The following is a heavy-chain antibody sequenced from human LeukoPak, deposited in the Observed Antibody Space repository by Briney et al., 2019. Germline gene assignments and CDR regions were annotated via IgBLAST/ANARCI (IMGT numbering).Heavy chain of an antibody. CDR2: MSPNSGNT. J-gene: IGHJ4*02. CDR3: ARIKRGYSYGNFDY. CDR1: GYTFTSCD. V-gene: IGHV1-8*01. D-gene: IGHD5-18*01. Sequence: ASVTVSCKASGYTFTSCDINWVRQATGQGLEWMGWMSPNSGNTGYAQKFQGTVTMTMNISISTAYMELSSLRCEDTAVYYCARIKRGYSYGNFDYWGQGTLVTVSS.